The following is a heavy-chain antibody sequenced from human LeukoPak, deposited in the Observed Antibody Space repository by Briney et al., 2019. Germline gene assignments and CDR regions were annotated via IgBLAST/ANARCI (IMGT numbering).Heavy chain of an antibody. Sequence: GGSLRLSCAASGFTFSSYAMSWVRQAPGKGLERVSAISGSGGSTYYADSVKGRFTISRDNSKNTLYLQMNSLRAEDTAVYCCAKVYYGILTGYYRMWGYFDYWGQGTLVTVSS. V-gene: IGHV3-23*01. CDR3: AKVYYGILTGYYRMWGYFDY. CDR1: GFTFSSYA. CDR2: ISGSGGST. J-gene: IGHJ4*02. D-gene: IGHD3-9*01.